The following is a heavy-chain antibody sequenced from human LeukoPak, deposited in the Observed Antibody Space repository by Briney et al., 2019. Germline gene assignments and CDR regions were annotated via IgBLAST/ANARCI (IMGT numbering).Heavy chain of an antibody. Sequence: PGGSLRPSCAASGFTFSSLGTHWVRQAPGKGREGVAYIWYEGGKKSYSDSVAGRFTIPRDNSQDKLYIQLNRLRVEDTAVYSCVKKGANYESFDNWGQGTLVTVSS. D-gene: IGHD1-7*01. CDR1: GFTFSSLG. CDR2: IWYEGGKK. V-gene: IGHV3-30*02. CDR3: VKKGANYESFDN. J-gene: IGHJ4*02.